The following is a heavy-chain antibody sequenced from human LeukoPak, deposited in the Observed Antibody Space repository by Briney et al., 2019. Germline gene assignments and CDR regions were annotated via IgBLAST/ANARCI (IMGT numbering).Heavy chain of an antibody. Sequence: GGSLRLSCAASGFTFSSYGMHWVRQAPGKGLEWVAVISYDGSNKYYADPVKGRFTISRDNSKNTLYLQMNSLRAEDTAVYYCARRGTGTTISFWFDPWGQGTLVTVSS. CDR2: ISYDGSNK. CDR1: GFTFSSYG. V-gene: IGHV3-30*03. J-gene: IGHJ5*02. CDR3: ARRGTGTTISFWFDP. D-gene: IGHD1-1*01.